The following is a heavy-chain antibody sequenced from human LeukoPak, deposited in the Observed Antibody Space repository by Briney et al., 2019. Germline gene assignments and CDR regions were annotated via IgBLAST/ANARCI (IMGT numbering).Heavy chain of an antibody. D-gene: IGHD5-24*01. J-gene: IGHJ4*02. Sequence: GGSLRLSCAASGFTFSSYAMSWVRQAPGKGLEWVSAISGSGGSTYYADSVKGRFTISRDNAKNSLYLQMSGLRAEDTAVYYCARNRGWQQFDYWGQGTLVTVSS. CDR2: ISGSGGST. CDR3: ARNRGWQQFDY. CDR1: GFTFSSYA. V-gene: IGHV3-23*01.